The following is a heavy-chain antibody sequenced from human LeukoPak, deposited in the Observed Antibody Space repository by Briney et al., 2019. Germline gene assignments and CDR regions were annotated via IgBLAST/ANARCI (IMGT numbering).Heavy chain of an antibody. Sequence: GGSLRLSCAASEFTFSSYKMTWVRQAPGKGLEWVSYISSSGNSIYYADSVKGRFTISRDNAKNSLYLQMNNLRAVDTAVYFCAREIGLRIDFWGQGTLVTVSS. V-gene: IGHV3-48*03. J-gene: IGHJ4*02. CDR3: AREIGLRIDF. CDR1: EFTFSSYK. D-gene: IGHD5/OR15-5a*01. CDR2: ISSSGNSI.